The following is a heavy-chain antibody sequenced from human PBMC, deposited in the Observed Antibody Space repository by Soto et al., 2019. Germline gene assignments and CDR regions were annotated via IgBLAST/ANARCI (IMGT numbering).Heavy chain of an antibody. Sequence: QVQLQESGPGLVKHSGTLSLTCAVSGGYISSNNWWNWVRQPPGKGREWIGEIYHSGSTNYNPSLKSRVTISVDKSKHHFSLKLRSVTAADTAIYYCARDFWSGFPPLFGMYVWGQGTTVTVSS. CDR2: IYHSGST. J-gene: IGHJ6*02. D-gene: IGHD3-3*01. V-gene: IGHV4-4*02. CDR3: ARDFWSGFPPLFGMYV. CDR1: GGYISSNNW.